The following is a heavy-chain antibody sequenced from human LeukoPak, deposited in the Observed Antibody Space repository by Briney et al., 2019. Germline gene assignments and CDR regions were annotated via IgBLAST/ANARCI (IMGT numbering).Heavy chain of an antibody. V-gene: IGHV1-69*13. D-gene: IGHD4-17*01. Sequence: SVKVSCKASGGTFSSYAISWVRQAPGQGLEWMGGIIPIFGTANYAQKFQGRVTITADESTSTAYMELSSLRSEDTAVYYCARGRGSTVTTFLDVWGQGTTVTVSS. CDR2: IIPIFGTA. J-gene: IGHJ6*02. CDR3: ARGRGSTVTTFLDV. CDR1: GGTFSSYA.